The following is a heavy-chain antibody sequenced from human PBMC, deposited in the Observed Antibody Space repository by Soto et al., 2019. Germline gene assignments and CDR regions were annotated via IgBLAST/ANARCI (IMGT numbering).Heavy chain of an antibody. CDR3: ARSLASAGYTYGNSDS. CDR1: GDSIIGYY. CDR2: IYSSGST. Sequence: SETLSLTCTVSGDSIIGYYWSWIRQSPGKGLEWIGCIYSSGSTNYNPSLKSRVTLSVDTSKNQFSLKLPSMTAADTAMYYCARSLASAGYTYGNSDSWGQGTLVTVSS. J-gene: IGHJ4*02. V-gene: IGHV4-59*01. D-gene: IGHD5-18*01.